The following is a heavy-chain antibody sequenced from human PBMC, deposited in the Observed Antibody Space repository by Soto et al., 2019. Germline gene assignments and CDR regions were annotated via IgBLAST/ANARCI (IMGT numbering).Heavy chain of an antibody. Sequence: EVQLLESGGGSVQPGGSLRLSCAASGFTFSTYAMSWVRQAPGKGLEWVSAVSGTGGNTYYADSVKGRFTISRDKSKNTLYLLMNSLTAEDTAVYYCATFESEKGGTFDYWGQGTLVTVSS. CDR2: VSGTGGNT. J-gene: IGHJ4*02. V-gene: IGHV3-23*01. CDR3: ATFESEKGGTFDY. D-gene: IGHD1-26*01. CDR1: GFTFSTYA.